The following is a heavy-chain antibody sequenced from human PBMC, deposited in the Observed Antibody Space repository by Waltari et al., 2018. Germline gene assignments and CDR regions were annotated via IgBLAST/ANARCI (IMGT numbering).Heavy chain of an antibody. V-gene: IGHV3-74*03. D-gene: IGHD2-21*02. J-gene: IGHJ4*02. CDR3: VRYVVVTAGDY. Sequence: EVQLVESGGGLVQPGGSLRLSCEALGFTFRSYGMHWVRQVPGKGLVWVGRITGDGSGTTYAASVKGRFTISRDNAKNTLFLQMNSLRDEDTAVYYCVRYVVVTAGDYWGQGTLVAVSS. CDR2: ITGDGSGT. CDR1: GFTFRSYG.